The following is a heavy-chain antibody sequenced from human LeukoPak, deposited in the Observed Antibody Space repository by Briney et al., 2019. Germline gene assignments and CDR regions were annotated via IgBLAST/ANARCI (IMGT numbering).Heavy chain of an antibody. V-gene: IGHV4-59*01. CDR1: GGSISSYY. CDR3: ARVVAAADAFGI. CDR2: IYYSGST. J-gene: IGHJ3*02. Sequence: SETLSLTCTVSGGSISSYYWSWIRQPPGKGLEWIGYIYYSGSTNYNPSLKSRVTISVDTSKNQFSLKLSSVTAADTAVYYCARVVAAADAFGIWGQGTMVTVSS. D-gene: IGHD2-15*01.